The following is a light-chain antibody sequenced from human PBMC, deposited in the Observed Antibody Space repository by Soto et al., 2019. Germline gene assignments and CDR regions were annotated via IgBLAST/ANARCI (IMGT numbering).Light chain of an antibody. CDR2: DAY. Sequence: DIPMTQSPSTLSASVGDRVTITCRASQSISSWLAWYQQKPGKAPKVLIYDAYSLESGVPSRFSGSGSGTEFTLTITSLQPDDFATYYCQQYNSYSTFGQGTKVEIK. CDR3: QQYNSYST. J-gene: IGKJ1*01. CDR1: QSISSW. V-gene: IGKV1-5*01.